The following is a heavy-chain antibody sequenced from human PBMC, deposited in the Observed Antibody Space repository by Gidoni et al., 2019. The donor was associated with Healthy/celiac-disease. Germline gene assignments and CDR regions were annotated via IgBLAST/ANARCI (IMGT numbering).Heavy chain of an antibody. Sequence: QVQLVESGGGLVKPGGSLRLSCAASGLTFSDYYMSWIRQAPGKGLEWVSYISSSSSYTNYADSVKGRFTISRDNAKNSLYLQMNSLRAEDTAVYYCARDPGVALYSSGWYFDLWGRGTLVTVSS. V-gene: IGHV3-11*06. CDR2: ISSSSSYT. D-gene: IGHD6-19*01. J-gene: IGHJ2*01. CDR1: GLTFSDYY. CDR3: ARDPGVALYSSGWYFDL.